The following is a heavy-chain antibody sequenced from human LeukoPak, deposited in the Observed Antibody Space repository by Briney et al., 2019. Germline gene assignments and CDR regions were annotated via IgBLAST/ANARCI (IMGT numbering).Heavy chain of an antibody. CDR2: IYHSGST. V-gene: IGHV4-30-2*01. D-gene: IGHD3-16*01. CDR1: GGSISSGGYY. Sequence: SQSLSLTCTVSGGSISSGGYYWSWIRQPPGKGLEWIGYIYHSGSTYYNPSLKSRVTISVDTSKNQFSLKLSSVTAADTAVYYCGRRVGAAGGSFYFDYGAREPLVPFPS. J-gene: IGHJ4*02. CDR3: GRRVGAAGGSFYFDY.